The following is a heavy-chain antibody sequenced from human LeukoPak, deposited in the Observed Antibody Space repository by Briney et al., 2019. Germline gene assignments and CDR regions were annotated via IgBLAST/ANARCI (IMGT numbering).Heavy chain of an antibody. Sequence: GGSLRLSCAASGFTFSTYWMSWVRQAPGKGLEWVANIKQHGSDRYYVDSVKGRFTISRDNAKNSLYLQMNSLRAEDTAVYYCARDRYSSRSYQSSNRFDPWGQGTLVTVSS. D-gene: IGHD6-13*01. CDR1: GFTFSTYW. CDR3: ARDRYSSRSYQSSNRFDP. CDR2: IKQHGSDR. J-gene: IGHJ5*02. V-gene: IGHV3-7*01.